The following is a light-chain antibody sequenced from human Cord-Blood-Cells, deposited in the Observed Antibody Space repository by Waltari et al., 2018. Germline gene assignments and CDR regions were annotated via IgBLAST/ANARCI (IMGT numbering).Light chain of an antibody. V-gene: IGLV3-19*01. J-gene: IGLJ3*02. Sequence: SSELTQDPAVSVALGQTVRITCQGDSLRSYYASWYQQKPGQAPGLVLYGKNNRPSGIPDRFSGSSSGNTASLTITGAQAEDEADYYCNSRDSSGNHLVFGGGTKLTVL. CDR2: GKN. CDR1: SLRSYY. CDR3: NSRDSSGNHLV.